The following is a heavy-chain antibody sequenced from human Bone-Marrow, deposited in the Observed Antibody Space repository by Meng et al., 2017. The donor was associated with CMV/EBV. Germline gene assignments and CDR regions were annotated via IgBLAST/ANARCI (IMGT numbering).Heavy chain of an antibody. CDR3: ARDRTVEMVAWSGYPH. Sequence: GGSLRLSCTASGISGITVSSYNMNWVRQAPGKGLEWVSSIGSSGSTIYYADSVKGRFTISRDNAKNSLYLQMNSLRAEDTAVYYCARDRTVEMVAWSGYPHWGQGTLVTVSS. CDR2: IGSSGSTI. J-gene: IGHJ4*02. D-gene: IGHD3-3*01. V-gene: IGHV3-48*03. CDR1: GISGITVSSYN.